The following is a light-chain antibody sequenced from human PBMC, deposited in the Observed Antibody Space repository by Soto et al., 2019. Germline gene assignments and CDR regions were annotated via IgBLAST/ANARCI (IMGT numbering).Light chain of an antibody. V-gene: IGLV1-40*01. Sequence: QSVLTQPPSVSGAPGQRVTISCTGSCSNIGAGYDVHWYQQLPGSAPKLLIYGNTDRPSGVPDRFSGSTSGTSASLAITGLQSEDEADYYCQSYDRSLRGVFGSGTKVTVL. CDR3: QSYDRSLRGV. CDR1: CSNIGAGYD. J-gene: IGLJ1*01. CDR2: GNT.